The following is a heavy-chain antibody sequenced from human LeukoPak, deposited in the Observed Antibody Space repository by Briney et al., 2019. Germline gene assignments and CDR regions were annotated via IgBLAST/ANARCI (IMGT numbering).Heavy chain of an antibody. J-gene: IGHJ4*02. CDR3: ARGYYYDSSGYYYPPSG. V-gene: IGHV4-30-4*08. CDR2: IYYSGST. CDR1: GGSISSGDYY. Sequence: SQTLSLTCTVSGGSISSGDYYWSWIRQPPGKGLEWIGYIYYSGSTYYNPSLKSRVTISVDTSKNQFSLKLSSVTAADTAVYYRARGYYYDSSGYYYPPSGWGQGTLVTVSS. D-gene: IGHD3-22*01.